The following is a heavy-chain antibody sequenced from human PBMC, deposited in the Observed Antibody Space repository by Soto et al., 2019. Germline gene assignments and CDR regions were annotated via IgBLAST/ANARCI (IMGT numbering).Heavy chain of an antibody. CDR1: GYTFTSYD. Sequence: QVQLVQSGAEVKKPGASVKVSCKASGYTFTSYDINWVRQATGQGLEYLGWMNPNSGNTGYVQKFQGRVTMTRDTSISTAYMELSSPRSEASDGYCGAIGRKYGAYPRWFDPWGQGTLVTVSS. V-gene: IGHV1-8*01. D-gene: IGHD4-17*01. J-gene: IGHJ5*02. CDR2: MNPNSGNT. CDR3: AIGRKYGAYPRWFDP.